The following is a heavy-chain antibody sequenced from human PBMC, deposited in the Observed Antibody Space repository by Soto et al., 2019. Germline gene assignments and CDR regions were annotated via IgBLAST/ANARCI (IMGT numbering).Heavy chain of an antibody. V-gene: IGHV3-23*01. CDR1: GFTFSSYA. D-gene: IGHD2-2*01. Sequence: GGSLILSCAASGFTFSSYAMSWVRQAPGKGLEWVSAISGSGGSTYYADSVKGRFTISRDDSKNTAYLQMNSLKTEDTAVYYCTRHADLGYCSSTSCYDFDYWGQGTLVTVSS. CDR2: ISGSGGST. CDR3: TRHADLGYCSSTSCYDFDY. J-gene: IGHJ4*02.